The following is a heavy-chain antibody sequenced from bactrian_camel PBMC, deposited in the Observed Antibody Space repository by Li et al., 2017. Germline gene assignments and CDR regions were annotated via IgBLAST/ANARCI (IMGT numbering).Heavy chain of an antibody. Sequence: QLVESGGGSVQAGGSLRLACQASDNISKYYMAWFRQAPGQEREGVAALDKSGSPTYTYAVMGRFTISKDSAKNTLYLQVNNLRPEDTGMYYCVAARSACYYVMYGSDPVYTDWGQGTQVTVS. D-gene: IGHD2*01. CDR2: LDKSGSP. V-gene: IGHV3S53*01. CDR1: DNISKYY. CDR3: VAARSACYYVMYGSDPVYTD. J-gene: IGHJ4*01.